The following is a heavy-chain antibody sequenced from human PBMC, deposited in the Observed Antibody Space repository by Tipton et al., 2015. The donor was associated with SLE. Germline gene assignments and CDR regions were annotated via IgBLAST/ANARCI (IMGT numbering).Heavy chain of an antibody. J-gene: IGHJ4*02. V-gene: IGHV4-39*02. D-gene: IGHD5-18*01. CDR1: GGSISSSSYY. CDR2: IYYSGST. Sequence: TLSLTCSVSGGSISSSSYYWGWIRQPPGKGLEWIGSIYYSGSTYYNPSLKSRVTISGDTSKNQFSLNLSSVTAADTAVYYCARDGYTHFLDYWGQGTLVTVSS. CDR3: ARDGYTHFLDY.